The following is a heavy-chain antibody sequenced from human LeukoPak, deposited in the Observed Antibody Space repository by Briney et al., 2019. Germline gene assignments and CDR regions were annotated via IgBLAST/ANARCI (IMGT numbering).Heavy chain of an antibody. D-gene: IGHD2-2*01. Sequence: GGSLRLSCAASGFTFSSYAMHWVRQAPGKGLEWVAVISYDGSNKYYADSVKGRFTISRDNSKNTLYLQMNSLRAEDTAVYYCARALAEYCSSTSCYPDAFDIWGQGTMVTVSS. CDR1: GFTFSSYA. V-gene: IGHV3-30*14. CDR3: ARALAEYCSSTSCYPDAFDI. CDR2: ISYDGSNK. J-gene: IGHJ3*02.